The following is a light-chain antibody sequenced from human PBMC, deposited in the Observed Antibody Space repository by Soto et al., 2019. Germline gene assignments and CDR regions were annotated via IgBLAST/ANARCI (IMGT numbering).Light chain of an antibody. CDR3: QQYNKWPPWT. V-gene: IGKV3D-15*01. J-gene: IGKJ1*01. Sequence: EIVMTQSPATLSVSPGERATLSCRASQSISSNLAWYQQKPGQATRLLIYGESTRATGIPARFSGSGSGTEFTLTISSLQSEDFAVYYCQQYNKWPPWTFGQGTKVEI. CDR1: QSISSN. CDR2: GES.